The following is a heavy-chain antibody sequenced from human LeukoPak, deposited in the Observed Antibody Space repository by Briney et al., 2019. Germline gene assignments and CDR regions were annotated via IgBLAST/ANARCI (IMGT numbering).Heavy chain of an antibody. D-gene: IGHD3-22*01. CDR1: GGTLSRHA. Sequence: ASVKVSCKHSGGTLSRHANSWVRQDPGHGLEWTGIINPSGGSTTYAQKFQCRVTMTRDTSTNTVNMELRSLRSEDTAVYYGARRLRRSSGYSYLYDAFGIWGQGTMVTVSS. V-gene: IGHV1-46*01. CDR3: ARRLRRSSGYSYLYDAFGI. J-gene: IGHJ3*02. CDR2: INPSGGST.